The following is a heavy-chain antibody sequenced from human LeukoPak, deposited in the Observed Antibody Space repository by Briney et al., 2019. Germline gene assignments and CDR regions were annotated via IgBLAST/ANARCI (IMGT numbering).Heavy chain of an antibody. CDR2: ISSSSSYI. Sequence: GGSLRLSCAASGFTFSSYSMNWVRQAPGKGLEWVSSISSSSSYIYYADSVKGRFTISRDNAKNSLYLQMNSLRAEDTAVYYCARGRIALDHNWFDPWGQGTLVTVSS. CDR1: GFTFSSYS. J-gene: IGHJ5*02. V-gene: IGHV3-21*01. D-gene: IGHD2/OR15-2a*01. CDR3: ARGRIALDHNWFDP.